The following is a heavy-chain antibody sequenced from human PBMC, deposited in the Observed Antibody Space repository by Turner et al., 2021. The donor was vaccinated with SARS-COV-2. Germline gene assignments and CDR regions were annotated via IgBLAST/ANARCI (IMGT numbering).Heavy chain of an antibody. CDR2: IKSTNFGGTT. CDR3: ARGRTGDSYYFDY. V-gene: IGHV3-49*03. D-gene: IGHD7-27*01. J-gene: IGHJ4*02. Sequence: VASGGGLVQPGRSLRLSCNASGFTFGKYAMSWIRQAPGKGLEWVGFIKSTNFGGTTAYATSVRGRFNVSRDDSRTIAYLHMSSLKTEDTALYYCARGRTGDSYYFDYWGQGILVTVSS. CDR1: GFTFGKYA.